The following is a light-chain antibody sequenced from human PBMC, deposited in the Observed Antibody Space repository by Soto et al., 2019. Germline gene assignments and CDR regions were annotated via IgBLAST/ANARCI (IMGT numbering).Light chain of an antibody. Sequence: DIQMTQSPSSLSASVGDRVTILCRASQSISNFLHWYQQKPGKAPYLLIYAASSLQSGVPSRFSGSSSGTDFTLTITSLQPEDFATYYCQQTYSTPITFGQGTRLEIK. CDR2: AAS. J-gene: IGKJ5*01. CDR3: QQTYSTPIT. V-gene: IGKV1-39*01. CDR1: QSISNF.